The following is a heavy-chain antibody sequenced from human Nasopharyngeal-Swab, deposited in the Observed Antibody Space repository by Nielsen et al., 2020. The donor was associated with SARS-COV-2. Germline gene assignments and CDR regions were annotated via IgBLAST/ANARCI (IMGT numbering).Heavy chain of an antibody. CDR2: INPSGGST. J-gene: IGHJ6*02. D-gene: IGHD3-10*01. Sequence: WVRQAPGQGLEGMGIINPSGGSTSYAQKFQGRVTMTRDTPTSTVYMELSSLRSEDTAVYYCARGAYYGSGSYFHYYYGMVVWGQGTTVTVSS. V-gene: IGHV1-46*01. CDR3: ARGAYYGSGSYFHYYYGMVV.